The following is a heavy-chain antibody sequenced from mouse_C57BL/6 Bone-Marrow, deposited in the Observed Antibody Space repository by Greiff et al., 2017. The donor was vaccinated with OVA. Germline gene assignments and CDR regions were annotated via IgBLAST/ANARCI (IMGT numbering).Heavy chain of an antibody. CDR3: ARQGRWWYFDV. D-gene: IGHD1-1*02. V-gene: IGHV5-15*01. Sequence: EVNLVESGGGLVQPGGSLKLSCAASGFTFSDYGMAWVRQAPRKGPEWVAFISNLAYSIYYADTVTGRFTISRENAKNTLYLEMSSLRSEDTAMYYCARQGRWWYFDVWGTGTTVTVSS. CDR1: GFTFSDYG. CDR2: ISNLAYSI. J-gene: IGHJ1*03.